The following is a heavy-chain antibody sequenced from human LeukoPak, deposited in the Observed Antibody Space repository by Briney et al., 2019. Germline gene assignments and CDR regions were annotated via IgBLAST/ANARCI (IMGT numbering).Heavy chain of an antibody. D-gene: IGHD3-10*01. CDR3: ARANYLGSGSYFSH. J-gene: IGHJ6*04. V-gene: IGHV1-2*02. CDR2: INPNSGGT. Sequence: GASVKVSCKASGYTFTGYYMHWVRQAPGQGLEWMGWINPNSGGTNYAQKFQGRVTMTRDTSISTAYMELSRLRSDDTPVYYCARANYLGSGSYFSHWGKGTTVTISS. CDR1: GYTFTGYY.